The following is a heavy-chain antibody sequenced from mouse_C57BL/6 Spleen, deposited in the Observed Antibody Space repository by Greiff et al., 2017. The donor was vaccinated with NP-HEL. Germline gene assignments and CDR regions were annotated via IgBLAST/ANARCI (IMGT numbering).Heavy chain of an antibody. J-gene: IGHJ2*01. CDR3: ARGHYGSSYNFDY. Sequence: QVQLQQSGAELVRPGSSVKLSCKASGYTFTSYWMHWVKQRPIQGLEWIGNIDPSDSETHSNQKFKDKATLTVDKSSSTAYMQLSSLTSEDSAVYYCARGHYGSSYNFDYWGQGTTLTVSS. CDR1: GYTFTSYW. D-gene: IGHD1-1*01. V-gene: IGHV1-52*01. CDR2: IDPSDSET.